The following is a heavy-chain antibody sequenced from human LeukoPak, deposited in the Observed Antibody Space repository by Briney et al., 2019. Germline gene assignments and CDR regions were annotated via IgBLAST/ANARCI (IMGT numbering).Heavy chain of an antibody. CDR2: IRNKANSYST. CDR1: GFTFSDHD. Sequence: GGSLRLSCAASGFTFSDHDMGWVRQAPGKGLEWVGRIRNKANSYSTEYAASVKGRFTISRDDSKNSLYLQMNSLRTEDTAVYFCTRLVGANFWGQGTLVTVSS. J-gene: IGHJ4*02. V-gene: IGHV3-72*01. D-gene: IGHD1-26*01. CDR3: TRLVGANF.